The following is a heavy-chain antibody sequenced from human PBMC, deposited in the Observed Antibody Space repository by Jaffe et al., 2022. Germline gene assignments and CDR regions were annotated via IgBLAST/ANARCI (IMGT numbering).Heavy chain of an antibody. J-gene: IGHJ4*02. D-gene: IGHD2-21*01. V-gene: IGHV3-30*18. CDR1: GFTFSSYG. Sequence: QVQLVESGGGVVQPGRSLRLSCAASGFTFSSYGMHWVRQAPGKGLEWVAVISYDGSNKYYADSVKGRFTISRDNSKNTLYLQMNSLRAEDTAVYYCAKDSCGGDCYSGGMDYWGQGTLVTVSS. CDR3: AKDSCGGDCYSGGMDY. CDR2: ISYDGSNK.